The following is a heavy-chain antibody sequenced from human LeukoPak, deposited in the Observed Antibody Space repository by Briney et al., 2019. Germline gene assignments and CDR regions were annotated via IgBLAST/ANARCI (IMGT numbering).Heavy chain of an antibody. V-gene: IGHV3-20*04. CDR3: AREAGSGWDAFDI. CDR1: GFTFDDYC. D-gene: IGHD6-19*01. CDR2: INWNGGST. Sequence: GGSMRLSCAASGFTFDDYCMSWVRQAPGKGVEGVSGINWNGGSTGYADSVKGRFTISRDNAKNSLYLQMNSLRAEDTALYYCAREAGSGWDAFDIWGQGTMVTVSS. J-gene: IGHJ3*02.